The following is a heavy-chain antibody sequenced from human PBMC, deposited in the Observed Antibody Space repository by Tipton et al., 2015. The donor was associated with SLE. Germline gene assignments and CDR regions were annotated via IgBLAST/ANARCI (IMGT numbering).Heavy chain of an antibody. Sequence: TLSLTCSVSDGSISTTNYYWGWLRQPPGKGLEWIGSIFYTGSTYYNPSLNSRVSFSIDTSENHFSLGLNSVTAADTAVYYCAGRLYCGPFDSWGQGPLFTVSP. D-gene: IGHD1-26*01. CDR2: IFYTGST. V-gene: IGHV4-39*07. J-gene: IGHJ4*02. CDR1: DGSISTTNYY. CDR3: AGRLYCGPFDS.